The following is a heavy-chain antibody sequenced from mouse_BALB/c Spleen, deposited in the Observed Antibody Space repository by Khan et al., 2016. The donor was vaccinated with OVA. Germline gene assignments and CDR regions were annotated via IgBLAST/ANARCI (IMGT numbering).Heavy chain of an antibody. CDR1: GFTFSDYY. Sequence: EVELVESGGGLVKPGGSLKLSCAASGFTFSDYYMYWVRQTPEKRLEWVATLSDGGSYTYYPASVKGRFTISRANAKNNLYLQMSSLKSEDTAMYYCARAGDGGCAYWGQGTLVTVSA. J-gene: IGHJ3*01. CDR3: ARAGDGGCAY. CDR2: LSDGGSYT. D-gene: IGHD2-13*01. V-gene: IGHV5-4*02.